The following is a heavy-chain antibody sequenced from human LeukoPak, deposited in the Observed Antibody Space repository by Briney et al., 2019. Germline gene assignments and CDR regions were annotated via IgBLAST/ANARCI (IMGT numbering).Heavy chain of an antibody. V-gene: IGHV4-34*01. CDR3: ARGGYITIFRFVNWFDP. Sequence: PSETLSLTCAVYGGSFSGYYWSWIRQPPGKGLEWIGEINHSGSTNYNPSLKSRVNISADMSQNQHSLDLSSVAAADPGVYYCARGGYITIFRFVNWFDPWGQGTLVTVSS. D-gene: IGHD3-9*01. CDR1: GGSFSGYY. CDR2: INHSGST. J-gene: IGHJ5*02.